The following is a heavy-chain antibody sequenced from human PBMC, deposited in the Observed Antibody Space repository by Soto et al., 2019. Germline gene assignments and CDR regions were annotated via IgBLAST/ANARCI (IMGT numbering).Heavy chain of an antibody. CDR3: AGGSFDYYYYYMDV. CDR2: MNPNSGNT. Sequence: ASVKVSCKASGYTFTSYDINWVRQATGQGLEWMGWMNPNSGNTGYAQKFQGRVTMTRNTSISTAYMELSSLRSEDTAVYYCAGGSFDYYYYYMDVWGKGTTVTVSS. J-gene: IGHJ6*03. V-gene: IGHV1-8*01. CDR1: GYTFTSYD.